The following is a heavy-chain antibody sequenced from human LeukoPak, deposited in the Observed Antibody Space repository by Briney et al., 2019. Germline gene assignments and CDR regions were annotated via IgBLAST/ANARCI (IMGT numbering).Heavy chain of an antibody. CDR1: GGSFSGYY. CDR2: INHSGST. V-gene: IGHV4-34*01. D-gene: IGHD5-18*01. Sequence: SETLSLTCAVYGGSFSGYYWSWIRQPPGKGLEWIGEINHSGSTNYNPSLKSRVTISVDTSKNQFSPKLSSVTAADTAVYYCARGWIQLWLDYWGQGTLVTVSS. J-gene: IGHJ4*02. CDR3: ARGWIQLWLDY.